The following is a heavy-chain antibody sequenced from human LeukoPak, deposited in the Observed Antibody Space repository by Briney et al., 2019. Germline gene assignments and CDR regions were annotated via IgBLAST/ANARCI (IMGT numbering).Heavy chain of an antibody. Sequence: GGSLRLSCTGSGFTFGDYSMSWARQAPGKGLEWVGFIRMSADGGTQEYAAAVKGRFIYSRDDSKSSAYLQMKSLKSEDTAFYYCTRGTGAPSYWGQGTLVTVSS. V-gene: IGHV3-49*04. CDR1: GFTFGDYS. CDR2: IRMSADGGTQ. CDR3: TRGTGAPSY. D-gene: IGHD3-10*01. J-gene: IGHJ4*02.